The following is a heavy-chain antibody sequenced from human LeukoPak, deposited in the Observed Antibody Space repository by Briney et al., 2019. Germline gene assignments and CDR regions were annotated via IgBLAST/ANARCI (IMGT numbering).Heavy chain of an antibody. V-gene: IGHV1-69*06. Sequence: ASVKVSCKASGGTFSSYAISWVRQAPGQGLEWMGGIIPIFGTANYAQKFQGRVTITADKSTSTAYMELRSLRSDDTAVYYCARAPPMTTVTSPEYFQHWGQGTLVTVSS. CDR2: IIPIFGTA. CDR1: GGTFSSYA. CDR3: ARAPPMTTVTSPEYFQH. D-gene: IGHD4-17*01. J-gene: IGHJ1*01.